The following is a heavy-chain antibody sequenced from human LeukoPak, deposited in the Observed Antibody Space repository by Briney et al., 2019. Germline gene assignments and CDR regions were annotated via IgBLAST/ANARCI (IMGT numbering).Heavy chain of an antibody. Sequence: GGSLRRSCEASGFPFSRYWMNWVRQIPGKGLVWVSRQKYDGTRISYADSVKGRFSITRDNDKNTLYLQMNSLTVEDTAVYYCARDSGHGMDFWGQGTLVTVSS. V-gene: IGHV3-74*01. J-gene: IGHJ4*02. CDR2: QKYDGTRI. D-gene: IGHD3-10*01. CDR1: GFPFSRYW. CDR3: ARDSGHGMDF.